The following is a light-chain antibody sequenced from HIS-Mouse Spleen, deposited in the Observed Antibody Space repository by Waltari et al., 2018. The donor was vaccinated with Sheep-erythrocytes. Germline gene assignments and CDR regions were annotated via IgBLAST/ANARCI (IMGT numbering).Light chain of an antibody. J-gene: IGLJ3*02. CDR1: SSDVGGYNS. CDR3: SSYTSSSTWV. V-gene: IGLV2-14*03. Sequence: QSALTQSASVSGSPGQSITISCTGTSSDVGGYNSVSWYQQHPGKAPNLMIYDVSNRPSGVSNRFSGSKSGNTAPLTISGLQAEDEADYYCSSYTSSSTWVFGGGTKLTVL. CDR2: DVS.